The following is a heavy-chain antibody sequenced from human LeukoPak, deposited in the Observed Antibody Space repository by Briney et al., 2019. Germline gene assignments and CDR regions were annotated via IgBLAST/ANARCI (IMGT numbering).Heavy chain of an antibody. CDR3: AKDPQYYDILTGYPAFDY. CDR1: GFTFSSYA. CDR2: ISGSGGST. D-gene: IGHD3-9*01. J-gene: IGHJ4*02. V-gene: IGHV3-23*01. Sequence: GGSLRLSCAASGFTFSSYAMSWVRQAPGKGLEWVSAISGSGGSTYYADSVKGRFTISRDNPKNTLYLQMNSLRAEDTAVYYCAKDPQYYDILTGYPAFDYWGQGTLVTVSS.